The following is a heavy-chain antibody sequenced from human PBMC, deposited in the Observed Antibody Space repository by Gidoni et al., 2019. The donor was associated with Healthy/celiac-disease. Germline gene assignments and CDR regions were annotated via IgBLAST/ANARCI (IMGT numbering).Heavy chain of an antibody. V-gene: IGHV3-48*01. CDR3: ARWGGNSEGDY. J-gene: IGHJ4*02. CDR2: ISSSSSTI. D-gene: IGHD2-21*02. Sequence: EVQLVESGGGLVQPGGSLILSCAASGFTFSSYSMNWVRQAPGKGLEWVSYISSSSSTIYYADSVKGRFTISRDNAKNSLYLQMNSLRAEDTAVYYCARWGGNSEGDYWGQGTLVTVSS. CDR1: GFTFSSYS.